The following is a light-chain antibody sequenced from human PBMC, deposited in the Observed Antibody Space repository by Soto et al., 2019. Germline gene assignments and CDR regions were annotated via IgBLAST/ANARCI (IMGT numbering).Light chain of an antibody. CDR2: KVS. V-gene: IGKV2-30*01. CDR1: HSLVYIDGNIY. CDR3: MQARHRPRA. Sequence: DAVMTPSPLSLPVTLGQPASISCRSSHSLVYIDGNIYLNWFQQRPGQSPRRLIYKVSNRDSGVPDRFRGSGAGAYFTLNSSRGEAEGVGVDYCMQARHRPRALGERTKVEIK. J-gene: IGKJ4*01.